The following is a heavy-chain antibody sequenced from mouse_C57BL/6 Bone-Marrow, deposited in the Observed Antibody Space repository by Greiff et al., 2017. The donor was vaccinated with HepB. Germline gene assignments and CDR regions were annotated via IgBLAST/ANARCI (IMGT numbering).Heavy chain of an antibody. V-gene: IGHV1-62-2*01. CDR2: FYPGSGSI. D-gene: IGHD2-1*01. CDR3: ARHESEVYGNYVPFDY. J-gene: IGHJ2*01. Sequence: QVQLKQSGAELVKPGASVKLSCKASGYTFTEYTIHWVKQRSGQGLEWIGWFYPGSGSIKYNEKFKDKATLTADKSSSTVYMELSRLTSEDSAVYFCARHESEVYGNYVPFDYWGQGTTLTVSS. CDR1: GYTFTEYT.